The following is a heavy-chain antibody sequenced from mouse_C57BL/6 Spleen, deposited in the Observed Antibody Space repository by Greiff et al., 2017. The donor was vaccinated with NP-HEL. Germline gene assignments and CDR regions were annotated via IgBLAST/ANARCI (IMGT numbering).Heavy chain of an antibody. CDR3: ALWLRLYFDY. V-gene: IGHV1-69*01. D-gene: IGHD2-2*01. J-gene: IGHJ2*01. CDR1: GYTFTSYW. Sequence: QVQLQQSGAELVMPGASVKLSCKASGYTFTSYWMHWVKQRPGQGLEWIGEIDPSDSYTNYNQKFKGKSTLTVDKSSSTAYMQLSSLTSEDSAVYYCALWLRLYFDYWGQGTTLTVSS. CDR2: IDPSDSYT.